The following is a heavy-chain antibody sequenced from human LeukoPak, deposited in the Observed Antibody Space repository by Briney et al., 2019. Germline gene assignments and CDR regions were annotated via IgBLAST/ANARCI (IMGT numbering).Heavy chain of an antibody. D-gene: IGHD1-26*01. CDR3: ARAASSVDYSGSYSPFDY. Sequence: PSETLSLTCAVYGGSFSDNFWSWIRQPPGEELEWIGEISHSGSTNYNPSLKTRLTISVDTSKNQFSLKLSSVTAADTAVYYCARAASSVDYSGSYSPFDYWGQGTLVTVSS. J-gene: IGHJ4*02. V-gene: IGHV4-34*01. CDR2: ISHSGST. CDR1: GGSFSDNF.